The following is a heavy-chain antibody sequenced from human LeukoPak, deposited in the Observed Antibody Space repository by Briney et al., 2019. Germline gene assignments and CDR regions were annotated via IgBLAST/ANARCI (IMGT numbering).Heavy chain of an antibody. D-gene: IGHD6-19*01. CDR1: GFIVSSSY. CDR3: ARDGSTGWHYFEY. J-gene: IGHJ4*02. CDR2: IYSDGGT. Sequence: AGGSLRLSCAASGFIVSSSYMSCVRQAPGQGLEWVSVIYSDGGTSFAGNTYYADSVEGRFTVSRDNSKNTLYLQMNSLRTEDAAVYYCARDGSTGWHYFEYWGQGTLVTVSS. V-gene: IGHV3-23*03.